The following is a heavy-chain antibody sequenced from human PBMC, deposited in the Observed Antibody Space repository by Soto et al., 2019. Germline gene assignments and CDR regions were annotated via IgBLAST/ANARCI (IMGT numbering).Heavy chain of an antibody. CDR1: GGTFSSYA. J-gene: IGHJ5*02. Sequence: QVQLVQSGAEVKKPGSSVKVSCKASGGTFSSYAISWVRQAPGQGLEWMGGMIPIFGTANYAQKFQGRVTITADESTSTAYMEMSNQRSGDTAVYYCARARYCSSTSCHVFDPWGQGTLVTVSS. CDR2: MIPIFGTA. V-gene: IGHV1-69*01. D-gene: IGHD2-2*01. CDR3: ARARYCSSTSCHVFDP.